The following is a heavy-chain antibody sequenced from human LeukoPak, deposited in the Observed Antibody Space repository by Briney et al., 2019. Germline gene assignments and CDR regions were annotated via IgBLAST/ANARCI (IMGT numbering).Heavy chain of an antibody. V-gene: IGHV4-34*01. CDR1: GGSFSGYY. J-gene: IGHJ4*02. D-gene: IGHD3-16*02. CDR2: INHSGST. CDR3: ARGRRDYVWGSYRSPFDY. Sequence: PSETLSLTCAVYGGSFSGYYWSWIRQPPGKGLERIGEINHSGSTNYNPSLKSRVTISVDTSKNQFSLKLSSVTAADTAVYYCARGRRDYVWGSYRSPFDYWGQGTLVTVSS.